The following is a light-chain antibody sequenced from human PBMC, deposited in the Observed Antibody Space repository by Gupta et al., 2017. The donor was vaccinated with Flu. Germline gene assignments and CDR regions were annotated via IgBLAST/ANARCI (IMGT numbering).Light chain of an antibody. V-gene: IGLV8-61*01. CDR3: VLDGGSGIWV. J-gene: IGLJ3*02. Sequence: QPVVPQAPSFSVSPGGTITLTCGLRSGSVSASYYPSWYQQTPGQAQRPIIYNTNRRSAGVPDRFSGSIRGNKAALTITGAQADEECVYYWVLDGGSGIWVFGGGTKLTVL. CDR2: NTN. CDR1: SGSVSASYY.